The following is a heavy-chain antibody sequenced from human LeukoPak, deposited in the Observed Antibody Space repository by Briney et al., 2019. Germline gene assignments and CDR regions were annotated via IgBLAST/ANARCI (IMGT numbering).Heavy chain of an antibody. D-gene: IGHD5-18*01. V-gene: IGHV3-7*01. CDR3: ARHLSGITGYTYGRGIDY. Sequence: PGRSLRLSCAASGFTFSSYWMSWVRQAPGKGLEWVANIKKDGSEKYYVDSVKGRFTISRDNAKTSLYLQMNSLRAEDTAVYYCARHLSGITGYTYGRGIDYWGQGILVTVSS. CDR1: GFTFSSYW. CDR2: IKKDGSEK. J-gene: IGHJ4*02.